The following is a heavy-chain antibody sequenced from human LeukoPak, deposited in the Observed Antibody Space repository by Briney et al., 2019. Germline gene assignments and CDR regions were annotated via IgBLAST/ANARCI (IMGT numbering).Heavy chain of an antibody. Sequence: SETLSLTCNVSGGSIRGYYWSWIRQPPGKGLEWIGYIYSSGSTNYNPSLKSRVTMSVDTSKNQFSLKVSSVTAADTAVYYCARLWVGELLGTPGAFDIWGQGTMVTVSS. J-gene: IGHJ3*02. D-gene: IGHD3-10*01. CDR2: IYSSGST. CDR3: ARLWVGELLGTPGAFDI. CDR1: GGSIRGYY. V-gene: IGHV4-59*08.